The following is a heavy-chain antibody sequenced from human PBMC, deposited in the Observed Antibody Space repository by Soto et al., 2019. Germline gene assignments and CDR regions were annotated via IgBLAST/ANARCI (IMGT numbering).Heavy chain of an antibody. CDR3: ARDLPYCSGGSCPGSYDAFDI. J-gene: IGHJ3*02. D-gene: IGHD2-15*01. CDR1: GYTFTSYG. Sequence: ASVKVSCKASGYTFTSYGISWVRQAPGQGLEWMGWISAYNGNTNYAQKLQGRVTMTTDTSTSTAHMELRSLRSDDTAVYYCARDLPYCSGGSCPGSYDAFDIWGQGTMVTVSS. CDR2: ISAYNGNT. V-gene: IGHV1-18*01.